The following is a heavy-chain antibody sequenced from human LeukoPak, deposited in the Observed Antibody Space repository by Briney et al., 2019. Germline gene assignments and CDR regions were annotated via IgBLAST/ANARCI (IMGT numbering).Heavy chain of an antibody. CDR2: IRYDGSNK. J-gene: IGHJ4*02. Sequence: PGGSLRLSCAASGSTFSSYGMHWVRQAPGKGLEWVAFIRYDGSNKYYADSVKGRFTISRDNSKNTLYLQMNSLRAEDTAVYYCAKDITSRSPIHDYWGQGTLVTVSS. D-gene: IGHD1-1*01. V-gene: IGHV3-30*02. CDR1: GSTFSSYG. CDR3: AKDITSRSPIHDY.